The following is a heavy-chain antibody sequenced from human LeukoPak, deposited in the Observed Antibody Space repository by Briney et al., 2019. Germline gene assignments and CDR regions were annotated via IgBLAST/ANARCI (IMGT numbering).Heavy chain of an antibody. V-gene: IGHV3-21*01. CDR1: GFTFSKYA. J-gene: IGHJ5*02. Sequence: GGSLRLSCAASGFTFSKYAMTWVRQAPGKGLEWVSAISSSTLKIYYADSVKGRFTISRDNAKSSLYLQINSLRVEDTAVYYCAREGWLDPWGQGTLVIVPS. CDR2: ISSSTLKI. CDR3: AREGWLDP.